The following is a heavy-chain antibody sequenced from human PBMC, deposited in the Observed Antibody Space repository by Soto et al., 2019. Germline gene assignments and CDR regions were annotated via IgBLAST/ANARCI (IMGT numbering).Heavy chain of an antibody. J-gene: IGHJ4*02. CDR3: ARGPGDASSGYAYLFDD. CDR2: IDSKNGYI. CDR1: GFAFNIYS. Sequence: GGSLRLSCVASGFAFNIYSMNWVRQAPGKGLEWVSHIDSKNGYIHYADSVKGRFTISRDNAKNSLYLQMDYLSDEDTAVYYCARGPGDASSGYAYLFDDWGQGALVTVSS. V-gene: IGHV3-48*02. D-gene: IGHD3-22*01.